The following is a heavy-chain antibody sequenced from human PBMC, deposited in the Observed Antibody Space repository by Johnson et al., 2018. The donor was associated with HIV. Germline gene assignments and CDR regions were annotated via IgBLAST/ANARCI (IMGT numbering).Heavy chain of an antibody. CDR2: IKSRTDGGTT. CDR3: ATSVGDGYNSDPFDM. Sequence: VQLVESGGGLVQPGRSLRLSCAASGFPFSYAWMNWVRQTPGKGLEWVGRIKSRTDGGTTDYGAPVKGRFTISRDDSKSTLHLQMNSLQTEDTAVYYCATSVGDGYNSDPFDMWGQGTMVTVSS. V-gene: IGHV3-15*01. D-gene: IGHD5-24*01. CDR1: GFPFSYAW. J-gene: IGHJ3*02.